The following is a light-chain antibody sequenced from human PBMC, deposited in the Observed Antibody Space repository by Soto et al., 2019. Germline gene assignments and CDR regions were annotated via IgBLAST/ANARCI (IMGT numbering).Light chain of an antibody. V-gene: IGKV1-9*01. CDR3: QHRNSYPLT. Sequence: DIQLTQSPSFLSASVGDRVTITCRASQGISSYLAWYQQKPGKAPKLLIYAASTLQSGVPSRFSGSGSGTEFTLTISSLQPEDFANYYCQHRNSYPLTFGGGTKVEIK. J-gene: IGKJ4*01. CDR2: AAS. CDR1: QGISSY.